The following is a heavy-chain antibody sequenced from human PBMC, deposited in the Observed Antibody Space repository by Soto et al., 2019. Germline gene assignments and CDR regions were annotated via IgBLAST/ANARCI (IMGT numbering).Heavy chain of an antibody. CDR1: GLTFSSYG. Sequence: QVQLVESGGGVVQPGRSLRLSCAASGLTFSSYGMHWVRQAPGKGLEWVAVISSDGSNKYYADSVKGRFTVSRDNSKHTLYLQMNSLRTEDTAVYYCAKDLSVVRVETGDYVSWGQGTLVTVYS. D-gene: IGHD5-18*01. CDR2: ISSDGSNK. V-gene: IGHV3-30*18. CDR3: AKDLSVVRVETGDYVS. J-gene: IGHJ5*02.